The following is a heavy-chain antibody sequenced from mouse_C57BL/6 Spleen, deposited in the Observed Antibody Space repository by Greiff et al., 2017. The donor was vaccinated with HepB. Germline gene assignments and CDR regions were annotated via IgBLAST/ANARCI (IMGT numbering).Heavy chain of an antibody. D-gene: IGHD1-1*01. CDR1: GFTFTDYY. CDR3: AQYMSYGRGGHWYFDV. J-gene: IGHJ1*03. Sequence: EVHLVESGGGLVQPGGSLSLSCAASGFTFTDYYMSWVRQPPGKALEWLGFIRNKANGYTTEYSASVKGRFTISRNNSQSILYLQMNALRAEASAPYNCAQYMSYGRGGHWYFDVWGTGTTVTVSS. V-gene: IGHV7-3*01. CDR2: IRNKANGYTT.